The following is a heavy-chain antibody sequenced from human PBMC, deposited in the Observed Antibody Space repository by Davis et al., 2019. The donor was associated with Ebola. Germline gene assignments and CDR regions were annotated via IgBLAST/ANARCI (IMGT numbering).Heavy chain of an antibody. D-gene: IGHD1-26*01. CDR2: IKQDGSES. Sequence: GESLKISCAASGFTFSSFWMSWVRQAPGTGLEWVANIKQDGSESYYVDSVKGRFTISRDNAKNSVYLEMNGLRVEDTAIYYCAKDTSNIWFDIWGQGTNVTVSS. V-gene: IGHV3-7*03. J-gene: IGHJ3*02. CDR1: GFTFSSFW. CDR3: AKDTSNIWFDI.